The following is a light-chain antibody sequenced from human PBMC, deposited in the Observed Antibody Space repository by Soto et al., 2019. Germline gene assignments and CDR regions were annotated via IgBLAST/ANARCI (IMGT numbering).Light chain of an antibody. CDR2: DVS. CDR1: SNDVGGYNF. V-gene: IGLV2-11*01. CDR3: SSYAGSYTLV. J-gene: IGLJ2*01. Sequence: QSALTQPRSVSGSPGQSVTISCTGTSNDVGGYNFVSWYQQHPGKVPKLFIYDVSRRPSGVPDRFSGSKSGNTASLTISGLQAEYEADYYCSSYAGSYTLVFAGGTKLTVL.